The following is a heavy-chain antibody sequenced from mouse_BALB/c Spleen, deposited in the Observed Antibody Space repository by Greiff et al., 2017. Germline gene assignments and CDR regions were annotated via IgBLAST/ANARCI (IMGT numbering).Heavy chain of an antibody. J-gene: IGHJ1*01. CDR2: INPSTGYT. CDR3: ARASRGTNYGSSYWYLDV. D-gene: IGHD1-1*01. Sequence: QVQLQQSGAELAKPGASVKMSCKASGYTFTSYWMHWVKQRPGQGLEWIGYINPSTGYTEYNQKFKDKATLTADKSSSTAYMQLSSLTSEDSAVYYCARASRGTNYGSSYWYLDVWGAGTTVTVSS. CDR1: GYTFTSYW. V-gene: IGHV1-7*01.